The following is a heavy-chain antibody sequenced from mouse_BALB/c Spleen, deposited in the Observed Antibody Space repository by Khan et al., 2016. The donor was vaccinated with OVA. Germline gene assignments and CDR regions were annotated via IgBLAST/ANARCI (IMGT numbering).Heavy chain of an antibody. CDR3: ARTARIKY. V-gene: IGHV3-2*02. CDR2: ISYSGST. CDR1: GYSITSGYG. Sequence: EVELVESGPGLVKPSQSLSLTCTVTGYSITSGYGWNWIRQFPGNKLEWMGYISYSGSTNYNPSLKSRISINRATSKNQFFLQLTSVTTEDTATYYWARTARIKYWGQGTTLTVSS. D-gene: IGHD1-2*01. J-gene: IGHJ2*01.